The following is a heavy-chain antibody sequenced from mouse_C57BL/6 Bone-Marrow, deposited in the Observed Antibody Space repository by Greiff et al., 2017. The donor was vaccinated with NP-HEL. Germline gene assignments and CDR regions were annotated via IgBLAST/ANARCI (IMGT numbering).Heavy chain of an antibody. CDR3: ARGGGTPWYFDV. V-gene: IGHV1-81*01. J-gene: IGHJ1*03. CDR2: IYPRSGNT. Sequence: VKVVESGAELARPGASVKLSCKASGYTFTSYGISWVKQRTGQGLEWIGEIYPRSGNTYYNEKFKGKATLTADKSSSTAYMELRSLTSEDSAVYFCARGGGTPWYFDVWGTGTTVTVSS. CDR1: GYTFTSYG. D-gene: IGHD3-3*01.